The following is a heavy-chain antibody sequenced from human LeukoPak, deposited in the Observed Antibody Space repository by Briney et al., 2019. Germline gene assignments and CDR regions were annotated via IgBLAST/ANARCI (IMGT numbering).Heavy chain of an antibody. CDR2: MNPNSGNT. CDR1: GYTFTSYD. CDR3: ARALGRIGAVGYYYYYYMDV. Sequence: GASVKVSCKASGYTFTSYDINWVRQATGQGLEWMGWMNPNSGNTAYAQKFQGRVTITRNTSISTAYMELSSLRSEDTAVYYCARALGRIGAVGYYYYYYMDVWGKGTTVTVSS. D-gene: IGHD6-13*01. V-gene: IGHV1-8*01. J-gene: IGHJ6*03.